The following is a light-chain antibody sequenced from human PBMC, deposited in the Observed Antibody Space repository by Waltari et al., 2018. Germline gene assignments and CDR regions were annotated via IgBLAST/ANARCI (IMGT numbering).Light chain of an antibody. CDR2: DVT. CDR3: CSYAGIWV. V-gene: IGLV2-11*01. CDR1: GSDVGDFNS. J-gene: IGLJ3*02. Sequence: QSALTQPRSVSGSPGQSVTISCTGTGSDVGDFNSVSWYQQHPGKAPKLVIFDVTNRPSGVPDRFSGSKSGTSASLTVSGLQAEDEADYYCCSYAGIWVFGGGTKLTVL.